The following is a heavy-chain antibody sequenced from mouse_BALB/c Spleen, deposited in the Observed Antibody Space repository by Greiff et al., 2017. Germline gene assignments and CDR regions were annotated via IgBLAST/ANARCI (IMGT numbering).Heavy chain of an antibody. J-gene: IGHJ3*01. V-gene: IGHV2-9*02. D-gene: IGHD1-1*01. CDR1: GFSLTSYG. CDR2: IWAGGST. CDR3: ARDRDGSSYGAGFAY. Sequence: QVQLKQSGPGLVAPSQSLSITCTVSGFSLTSYGVHWVRQPPGKGLEWLGVIWAGGSTNYNSALMSRLSISKDNSKSQVFLKMNSLQTDDTAMYYCARDRDGSSYGAGFAYWGQGTLVTVSA.